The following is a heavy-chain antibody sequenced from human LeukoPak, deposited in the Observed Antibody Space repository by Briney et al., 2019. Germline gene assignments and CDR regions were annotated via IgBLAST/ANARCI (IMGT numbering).Heavy chain of an antibody. V-gene: IGHV7-4-1*02. CDR3: ATGSPAVGDSFDY. Sequence: ASVKVSCKASGYTFTSYGISWVRQAPGQGLEWMGWINTNTGNPTYAQGFTGRFVFSLDTSVSTAYLQISSLKAEDTAVYYCATGSPAVGDSFDYWGQGTLVTVSS. D-gene: IGHD2-21*02. J-gene: IGHJ4*02. CDR1: GYTFTSYG. CDR2: INTNTGNP.